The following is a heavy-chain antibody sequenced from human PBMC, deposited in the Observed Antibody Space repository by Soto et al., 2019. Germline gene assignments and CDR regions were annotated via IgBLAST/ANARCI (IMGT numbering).Heavy chain of an antibody. CDR3: AKGGNGWFDP. CDR1: GFTFSSYA. V-gene: IGHV3-23*01. J-gene: IGHJ5*02. D-gene: IGHD3-10*01. CDR2: ISGSGGST. Sequence: EVQLLESGGGLVQPGGSLRLSCAASGFTFSSYAMSWVRQAPGKGLEWVSAISGSGGSTYYADSVKGRFTISRDNSKNTLYVQMNSLRVEDMAVYYCAKGGNGWFDPWGQGTLVTVSS.